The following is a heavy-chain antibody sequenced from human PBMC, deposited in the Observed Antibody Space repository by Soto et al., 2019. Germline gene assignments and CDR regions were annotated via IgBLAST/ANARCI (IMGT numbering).Heavy chain of an antibody. J-gene: IGHJ6*02. CDR3: SADRPDLGVGCWV. D-gene: IGHD3-10*01. V-gene: IGHV1-58*02. CDR2: IVVASGQT. CDR1: GSGFISSG. Sequence: ASVKVSCKASGSGFISSGIQWVRQGHGQRLEWIGWIVVASGQTNYAKNFRGRVAITRDTSTATAYIELTGLTSEDTAVYFCSADRPDLGVGCWVGGHRNTVTVYS.